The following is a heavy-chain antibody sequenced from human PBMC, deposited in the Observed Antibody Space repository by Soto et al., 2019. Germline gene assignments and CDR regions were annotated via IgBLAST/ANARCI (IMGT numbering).Heavy chain of an antibody. D-gene: IGHD5-12*01. V-gene: IGHV4-30-2*01. CDR3: AREGLYSAMDF. CDR1: GGSISSGGYS. J-gene: IGHJ6*02. CDR2: IYHSGST. Sequence: QLQLQESGSGLVKPSQTLSLTCDVYGGSISSGGYSWNWIRQPPGKGLESIGYIYHSGSTYYNPSLKSRVIISVDRSTNQFSLKLTSVTTADTAVYYCAREGLYSAMDFWGQRTAVTVSS.